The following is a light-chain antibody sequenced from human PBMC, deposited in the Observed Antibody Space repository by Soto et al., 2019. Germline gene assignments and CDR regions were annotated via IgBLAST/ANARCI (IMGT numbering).Light chain of an antibody. CDR3: QAYDYSLTASV. CDR2: GNR. Sequence: QSVLTQPPSVSGAPGQRVTLSCTGNTSNLGAGYDVHWYQQLPGAAPKLVIFGNRNRPSGVPERFSGSKSGTSASLAITGLQAEDKADYYCQAYDYSLTASVFGGGTKVTVL. V-gene: IGLV1-40*01. J-gene: IGLJ3*02. CDR1: TSNLGAGYD.